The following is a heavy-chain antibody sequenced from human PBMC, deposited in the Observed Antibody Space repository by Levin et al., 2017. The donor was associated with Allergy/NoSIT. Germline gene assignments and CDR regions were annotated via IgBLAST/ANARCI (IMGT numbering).Heavy chain of an antibody. CDR2: ISSSGSTI. Sequence: GESLKISCAASGFTFSSYEMNWVRQAPGKGLEWVSYISSSGSTIYYADSVKGRFTITRDNAKNSLYLQMNSLRAEDTAVYYCARQLGNFWSGYNYFDYWGQGTLVTVSS. V-gene: IGHV3-48*03. J-gene: IGHJ4*02. CDR3: ARQLGNFWSGYNYFDY. CDR1: GFTFSSYE. D-gene: IGHD3-3*01.